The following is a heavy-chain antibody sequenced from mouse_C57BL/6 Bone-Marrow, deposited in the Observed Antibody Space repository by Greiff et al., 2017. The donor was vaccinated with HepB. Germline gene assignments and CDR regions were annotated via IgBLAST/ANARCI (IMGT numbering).Heavy chain of an antibody. CDR1: GFSLTSYG. CDR2: IWSGGST. Sequence: QVQLKESGPGLVQPSQSLSITCTVSGFSLTSYGVHWVRQSPGKGLEWLGVIWSGGSTDYNAAFISRLSISKDNSKSQVFFKMNSLQADDTARYYCARNEGYSYYFDYWGQGATLTVSS. V-gene: IGHV2-2*01. J-gene: IGHJ2*01. D-gene: IGHD2-3*01. CDR3: ARNEGYSYYFDY.